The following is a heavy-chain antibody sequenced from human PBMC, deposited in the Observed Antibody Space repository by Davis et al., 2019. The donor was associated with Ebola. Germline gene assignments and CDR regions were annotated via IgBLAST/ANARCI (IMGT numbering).Heavy chain of an antibody. CDR1: GFMFSQYG. V-gene: IGHV3-30*02. Sequence: GGSLRLSCTVSGFMFSQYGFHWVRQAPGKGLEWLTFIRPDGIDKYYGDSVKGRFTISRNNPKNTLSLQMNSLRAEETAVYYCAKQRGVGAIDYDYWGRGTVVTVSS. CDR3: AKQRGVGAIDYDY. D-gene: IGHD1-26*01. J-gene: IGHJ4*02. CDR2: IRPDGIDK.